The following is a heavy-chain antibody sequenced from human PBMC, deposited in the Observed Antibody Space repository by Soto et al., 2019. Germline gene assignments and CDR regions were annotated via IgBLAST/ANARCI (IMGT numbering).Heavy chain of an antibody. CDR3: ARVGKGDFWSGYNYYYYYMDV. D-gene: IGHD3-3*01. CDR2: MNPNSGNT. J-gene: IGHJ6*03. Sequence: ASVKVSCKASGYTFTSYDINWVRQATGQGLEWMGWMNPNSGNTGYAQKFQGRVTMTRNTSISTAYMELSSLRSEDTAVYYCARVGKGDFWSGYNYYYYYMDVWGKGTTVTVS. CDR1: GYTFTSYD. V-gene: IGHV1-8*01.